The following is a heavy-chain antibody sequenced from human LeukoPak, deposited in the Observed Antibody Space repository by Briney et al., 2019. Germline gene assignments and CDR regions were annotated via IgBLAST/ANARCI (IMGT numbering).Heavy chain of an antibody. CDR2: IYHSGST. CDR1: GGSISSYY. Sequence: SETLSLTCTVSGGSISSYYWSWIRQPPGKGLEWIGYIYHSGSTYYNPSLKSRVTISVDRSKNQFSLKLSSVTAADTAVYYCARANKAFDIWGQGTMVTVSS. D-gene: IGHD2/OR15-2a*01. J-gene: IGHJ3*02. V-gene: IGHV4-59*12. CDR3: ARANKAFDI.